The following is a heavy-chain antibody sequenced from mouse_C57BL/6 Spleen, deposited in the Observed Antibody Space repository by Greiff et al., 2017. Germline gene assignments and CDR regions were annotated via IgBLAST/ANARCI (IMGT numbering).Heavy chain of an antibody. V-gene: IGHV1-76*01. D-gene: IGHD2-2*01. J-gene: IGHJ4*01. CDR2: IYPGSGNT. Sequence: VKLMESGAELVRPGASVKLSCKASGYTFTDYYINWVKQRPGQGLEWIARIYPGSGNTYYNEKFKGKATLTAEKSSSTAYMQLSSLTSEDSAVYFCARDGYVDYAMDYWGQGTSVTVSS. CDR1: GYTFTDYY. CDR3: ARDGYVDYAMDY.